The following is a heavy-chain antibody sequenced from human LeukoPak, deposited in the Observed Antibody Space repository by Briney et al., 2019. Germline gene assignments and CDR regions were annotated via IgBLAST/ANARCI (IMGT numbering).Heavy chain of an antibody. CDR1: GGSISSSSYY. J-gene: IGHJ5*02. CDR3: ARGGYSYGLRQPSENWFDP. V-gene: IGHV4-39*07. CDR2: IYYSGST. Sequence: PSETLSLTCTVSGGSISSSSYYWGWIRQPPGKGLEWIGSIYYSGSTYYNPSIKSRVTISVDTSKNQFSLKLSSVTAADTAVYYCARGGYSYGLRQPSENWFDPWGQGTLVTVSS. D-gene: IGHD5-18*01.